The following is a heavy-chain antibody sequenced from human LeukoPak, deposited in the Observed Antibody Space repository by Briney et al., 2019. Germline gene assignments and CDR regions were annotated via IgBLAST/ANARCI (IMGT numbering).Heavy chain of an antibody. CDR3: ARDNSRFGESANY. CDR1: GFTFSSYA. J-gene: IGHJ4*02. V-gene: IGHV3-30-3*01. D-gene: IGHD3-10*01. Sequence: GGSLRLSCAASGFTFSSYAMHWVRQAPGKGLEWVAVISYDGSNKYYADSVKGRFTISRDNSKNTLYLQMNSLRAEDTAVYYCARDNSRFGESANYWGQGTLVTVSS. CDR2: ISYDGSNK.